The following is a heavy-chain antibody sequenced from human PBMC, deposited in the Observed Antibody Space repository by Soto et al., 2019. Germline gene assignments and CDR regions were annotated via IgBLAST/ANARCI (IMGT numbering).Heavy chain of an antibody. CDR1: GFTFSRYS. CDR3: ARESEDLTSNFDY. Sequence: GSLRLSCAASGFTFSRYSINWVRHSPGKGLEWVSSISSTTNYIYYGDSMKGRFTISRDNAKNSLYLEMNSLRAEDTAVYYCARESEDLTSNFDYWGQGTLVTVSS. CDR2: ISSTTNYI. V-gene: IGHV3-21*06. J-gene: IGHJ4*02.